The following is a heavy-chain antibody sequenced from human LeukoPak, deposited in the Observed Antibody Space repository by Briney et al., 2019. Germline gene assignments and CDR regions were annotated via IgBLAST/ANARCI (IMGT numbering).Heavy chain of an antibody. CDR1: GFTFSSHA. V-gene: IGHV3-7*01. J-gene: IGHJ6*03. D-gene: IGHD4-17*01. Sequence: GGSLRLSCAASGFTFSSHAMHWARQAPEKGLEWVANIKQDGSEKDYVDSVKGRFTISRDNAKNSLYLQMNSLRAEDTAVYYCARVVTVSPWYYYYYMDVWGKGTTVTISS. CDR3: ARVVTVSPWYYYYYMDV. CDR2: IKQDGSEK.